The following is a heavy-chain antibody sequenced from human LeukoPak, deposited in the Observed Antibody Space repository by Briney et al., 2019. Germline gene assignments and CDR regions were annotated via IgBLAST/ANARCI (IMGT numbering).Heavy chain of an antibody. CDR3: ARGPDYSSSYAANWFYP. V-gene: IGHV4-39*01. Sequence: PSETLSLTCTVSGGSTSSSPYYWGGIRQPPGKGLEWIGSIYHSGSTFYDPSLKSRVTVSIDTSKNQFSLRLNSMTSADTAVYFCARGPDYSSSYAANWFYPWGQGTLVTVSS. D-gene: IGHD6-13*01. CDR1: GGSTSSSPYY. CDR2: IYHSGST. J-gene: IGHJ5*02.